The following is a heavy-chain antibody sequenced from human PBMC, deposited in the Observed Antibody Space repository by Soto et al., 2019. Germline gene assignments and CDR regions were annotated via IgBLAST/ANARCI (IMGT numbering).Heavy chain of an antibody. CDR3: ARMGYCVSDCYSYYFDY. Sequence: GGSLRLSCAASGFTVSSSYMSWVRQAPGKGRGWVSVIYSGGSTYYADSVKGRFTISRDNSKNTLYLQMNSLRAEDTAMYYCARMGYCVSDCYSYYFDYWGQGTLVTVSS. CDR2: IYSGGST. V-gene: IGHV3-53*01. D-gene: IGHD2-21*02. J-gene: IGHJ4*02. CDR1: GFTVSSSY.